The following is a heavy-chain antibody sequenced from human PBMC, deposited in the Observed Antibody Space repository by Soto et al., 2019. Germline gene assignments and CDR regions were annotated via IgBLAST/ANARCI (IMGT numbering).Heavy chain of an antibody. D-gene: IGHD6-19*01. J-gene: IGHJ4*02. CDR2: IFYSGGT. V-gene: IGHV4-39*01. CDR1: VGSLTTTSFS. Sequence: ETLSLTCTVSVGSLTTTSFSWDWIRQPPGKALEWIGSIFYSGGTYYNPSLKSRVTISVDTSKNQFFLNLSFVSAPDTAVYYCGSSGWYIATGYWGQGALVTVSS. CDR3: GSSGWYIATGY.